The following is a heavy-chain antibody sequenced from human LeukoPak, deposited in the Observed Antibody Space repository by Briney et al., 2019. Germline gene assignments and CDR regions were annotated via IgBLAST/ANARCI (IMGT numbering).Heavy chain of an antibody. D-gene: IGHD6-6*01. CDR2: INPNSGGT. V-gene: IGHV1-2*02. CDR3: ARGSSIVTSTIDWFDP. CDR1: GYTFTGYC. Sequence: ASVKVSCNSSGYTFTGYCMHWVRQAPGQGLEWMGWINPNSGGTHYAQKFQGRVTMTRDTSINTAYMELSRLRSDDTAIYYCARGSSIVTSTIDWFDPWGQGALVAVSS. J-gene: IGHJ5*02.